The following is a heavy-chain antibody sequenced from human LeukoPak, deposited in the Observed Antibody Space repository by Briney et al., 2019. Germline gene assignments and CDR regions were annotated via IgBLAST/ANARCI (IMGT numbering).Heavy chain of an antibody. J-gene: IGHJ4*02. V-gene: IGHV3-23*01. CDR2: ISGSGGST. CDR3: ARAVARHYYDSSGYTPGY. Sequence: GGSLRLSCAASGFTFSSYAMSWVRQAPGKGLEWVSAISGSGGSTYYADSVKGRFTISRGNSKNTLYLQMNSLRAEDTAVYYCARAVARHYYDSSGYTPGYWGQGTLVTVSS. D-gene: IGHD3-22*01. CDR1: GFTFSSYA.